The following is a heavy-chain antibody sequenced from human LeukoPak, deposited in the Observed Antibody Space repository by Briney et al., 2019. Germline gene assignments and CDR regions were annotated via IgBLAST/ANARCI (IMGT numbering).Heavy chain of an antibody. J-gene: IGHJ4*02. Sequence: GGSPRLSCAASGFTFDNYAMSWVRQAPGRGLEWVSSISGSGVSTYYADSVKGRFTISRDNSKNTLFLQMNSLRAEDTAVYFCAKKRTAIDYWGQGTVVTVSS. D-gene: IGHD1-1*01. CDR3: AKKRTAIDY. CDR1: GFTFDNYA. CDR2: ISGSGVST. V-gene: IGHV3-23*01.